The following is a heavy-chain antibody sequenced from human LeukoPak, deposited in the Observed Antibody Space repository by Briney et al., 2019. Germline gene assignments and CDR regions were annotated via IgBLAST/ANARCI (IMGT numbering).Heavy chain of an antibody. CDR3: ASEIAAAGKLYYFDY. Sequence: GGSLRLSCAASGFTFSSYWMSWVRQAPGKGLEWVANIKQDGSEKYYVDSVKGRFTISRDNAKNSLYLQMNSRRAEDTAVYYCASEIAAAGKLYYFDYWGQGTLVTVSS. V-gene: IGHV3-7*01. CDR1: GFTFSSYW. D-gene: IGHD6-13*01. J-gene: IGHJ4*02. CDR2: IKQDGSEK.